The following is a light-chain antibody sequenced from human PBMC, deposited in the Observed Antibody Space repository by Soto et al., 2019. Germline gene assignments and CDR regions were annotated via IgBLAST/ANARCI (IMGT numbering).Light chain of an antibody. J-gene: IGKJ2*01. CDR1: QAINTY. CDR2: DSF. CDR3: QQYQNLPYT. V-gene: IGKV1-33*01. Sequence: DIQMTQSPSSLSASVGDRVTISCKASQAINTYLNWYQQKPGKAPNLLIYDSFNLETGVPSRFSGSGSGTDFTLTISSLQPEDIGPFSCQQYQNLPYTFGQGTKLEIK.